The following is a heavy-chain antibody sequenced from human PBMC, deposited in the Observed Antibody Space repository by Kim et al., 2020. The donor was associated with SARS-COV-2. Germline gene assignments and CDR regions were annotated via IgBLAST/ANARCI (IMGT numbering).Heavy chain of an antibody. V-gene: IGHV3-30-3*01. CDR1: GFTFSSYA. CDR2: ISYDGSNK. CDR3: ARGGYSGYDLGGWFDP. J-gene: IGHJ5*02. Sequence: GGSLRLSCAASGFTFSSYAMHWVRQAPGKGLEWVAVISYDGSNKYYADSVKGRFTISRDNSKNTLYLQMNSLRAEDTAVYYCARGGYSGYDLGGWFDPWGQGTLVTVSS. D-gene: IGHD5-12*01.